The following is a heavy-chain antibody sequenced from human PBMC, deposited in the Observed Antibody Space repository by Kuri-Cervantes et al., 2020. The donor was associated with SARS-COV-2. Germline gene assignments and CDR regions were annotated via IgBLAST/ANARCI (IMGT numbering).Heavy chain of an antibody. V-gene: IGHV3-23*01. CDR1: GFTFSSYA. Sequence: LSLTCAASGFTFSSYAMSWVRQAPGKGLEWVSAISGSGGSTYYADSVKGRFTISRDNSKNTLYLQMNSLRAEDTAVYYCAKSGYDFPNPHDAFDIWGQGTMVTVSS. J-gene: IGHJ3*02. CDR3: AKSGYDFPNPHDAFDI. CDR2: ISGSGGST. D-gene: IGHD5-12*01.